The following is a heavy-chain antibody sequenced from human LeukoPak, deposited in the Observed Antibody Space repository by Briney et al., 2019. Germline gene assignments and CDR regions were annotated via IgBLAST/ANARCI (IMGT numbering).Heavy chain of an antibody. CDR2: ISGSDGRT. D-gene: IGHD6-13*01. V-gene: IGHV3-23*01. Sequence: GGSLRLSCAASGFTFSSYAMSWVRQAPGKGLEWVSGISGSDGRTYYVDSVKGRFTISRDNSKNTVNLQMNSLRAEDTAIYYCAKQGQSSRWYDFDYWGQGTLVTVSS. J-gene: IGHJ4*02. CDR3: AKQGQSSRWYDFDY. CDR1: GFTFSSYA.